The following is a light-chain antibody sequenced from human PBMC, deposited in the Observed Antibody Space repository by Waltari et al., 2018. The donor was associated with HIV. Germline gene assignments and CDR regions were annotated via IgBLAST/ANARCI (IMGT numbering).Light chain of an antibody. J-gene: IGLJ3*02. CDR3: ASWDDKLDGWV. Sequence: QSLLPQPPSASGTPGPRVPISCSGSYSNIGSNTLNWHRQLPGSAPRALIYNNDKRPSGVPDRFSGSKSGTSASLAISGLQSEDQGDYYCASWDDKLDGWVFGGGTRLTVL. CDR1: YSNIGSNT. CDR2: NND. V-gene: IGLV1-44*01.